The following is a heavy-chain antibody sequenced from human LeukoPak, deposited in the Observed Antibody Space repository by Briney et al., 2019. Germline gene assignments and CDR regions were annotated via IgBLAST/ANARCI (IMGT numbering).Heavy chain of an antibody. Sequence: PSETLSLTCTVSGGSVTTDYWSWIRQPPGKGLEWIGYFSYSGSTNYNPSLKSRVTISVDTSKNQFSLKLSSVTAADTAVYYCARASSSWYRYFQHWGQGTLVTVSS. V-gene: IGHV4-59*02. J-gene: IGHJ1*01. CDR3: ARASSSWYRYFQH. CDR2: FSYSGST. CDR1: GGSVTTDY. D-gene: IGHD6-13*01.